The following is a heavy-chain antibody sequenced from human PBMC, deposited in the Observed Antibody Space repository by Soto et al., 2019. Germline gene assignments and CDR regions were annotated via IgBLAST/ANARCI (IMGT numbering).Heavy chain of an antibody. D-gene: IGHD3-10*01. CDR3: DRGWFGPDV. CDR1: GFTLSGRS. J-gene: IGHJ6*04. Sequence: EVQLVESGGGLVQPGGSLRLSCAASGFTLSGRSMHWVRQAPGKGLVWVSGIDNAGTDSTYADSVKGRFTSSRDNAKNMLYLQMNSLSVEDTAVYYCDRGWFGPDVWGKGTTVTVSS. V-gene: IGHV3-74*01. CDR2: IDNAGTDS.